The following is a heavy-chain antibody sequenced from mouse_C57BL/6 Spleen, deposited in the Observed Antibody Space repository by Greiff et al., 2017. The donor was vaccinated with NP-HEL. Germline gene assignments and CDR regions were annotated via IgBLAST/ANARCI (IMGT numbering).Heavy chain of an antibody. J-gene: IGHJ2*01. CDR2: ISSGSSTI. CDR3: ARLTNWDVRGYFDY. CDR1: GFTFSDYG. V-gene: IGHV5-17*01. D-gene: IGHD4-1*02. Sequence: DVMLVESGGGLVKPGGSLKLSCAASGFTFSDYGMHWVRQAPEKGLEWVAYISSGSSTIYYADTVKGRFTISRDNAKNTLFLQMTSLRSEDTAMYYCARLTNWDVRGYFDYWGQGTTLTVSS.